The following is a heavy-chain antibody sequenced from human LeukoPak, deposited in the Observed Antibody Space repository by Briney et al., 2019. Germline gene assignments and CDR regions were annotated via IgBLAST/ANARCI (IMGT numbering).Heavy chain of an antibody. V-gene: IGHV3-7*01. D-gene: IGHD3-22*01. CDR2: IKQDGSEK. J-gene: IGHJ4*02. CDR3: ARGYYYDSSGVFDY. CDR1: GFTFSSYW. Sequence: GGSLRLSCAASGFTFSSYWMSWVRQAPGKGLEWVANIKQDGSEKYYVDSVKGRFTISRDNAKNSLYLQMSSLRAEDTAVYYCARGYYYDSSGVFDYWGQGTLVTVSS.